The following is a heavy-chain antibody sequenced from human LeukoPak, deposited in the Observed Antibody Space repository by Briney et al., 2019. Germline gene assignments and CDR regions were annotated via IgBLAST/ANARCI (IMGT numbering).Heavy chain of an antibody. CDR1: GFTFSHYW. CDR3: ARAPYGDNGYTAEVADY. J-gene: IGHJ4*02. CDR2: ISSSSSYI. V-gene: IGHV3-21*04. Sequence: GGSLRLSCAASGFTFSHYWMTWVRQAPGKGLEWVSSISSSSSYIYYADSVKGRFTISRDNSKNTLYLQMNSLRAEDTAVYYCARAPYGDNGYTAEVADYWGQGTLVTVSS. D-gene: IGHD3-16*01.